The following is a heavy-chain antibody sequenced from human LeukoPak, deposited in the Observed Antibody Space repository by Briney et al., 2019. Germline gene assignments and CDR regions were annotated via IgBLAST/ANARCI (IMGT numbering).Heavy chain of an antibody. D-gene: IGHD2-8*01. J-gene: IGHJ4*02. Sequence: GGSLRLSCAASGFTFSSYGMHGVRQAPGKGLEWVAVISYDGSNKYYADSVKGRFTISRDNSKNTLYLQMNSLRAEDTAVYYCAKEGCTNGICQGERPKLSYDYWGQGTLVTVSS. CDR1: GFTFSSYG. CDR2: ISYDGSNK. CDR3: AKEGCTNGICQGERPKLSYDY. V-gene: IGHV3-30*18.